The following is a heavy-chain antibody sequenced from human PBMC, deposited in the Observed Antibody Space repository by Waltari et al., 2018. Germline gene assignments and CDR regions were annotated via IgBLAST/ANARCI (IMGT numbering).Heavy chain of an antibody. J-gene: IGHJ6*02. CDR3: TGGYYESSGFSFSYTYNMDV. Sequence: QVQVVQSGAEVKKPGSSVRVSCKASGGTFSSYGISWVRQAPGQGLEGMGGIIPTFVTTNYPQEVQGRGTITADKSTSTGYMELGSLRSADTAVYYCTGGYYESSGFSFSYTYNMDVWGQGTTVTVSS. V-gene: IGHV1-69*06. CDR1: GGTFSSYG. D-gene: IGHD3-22*01. CDR2: IIPTFVTT.